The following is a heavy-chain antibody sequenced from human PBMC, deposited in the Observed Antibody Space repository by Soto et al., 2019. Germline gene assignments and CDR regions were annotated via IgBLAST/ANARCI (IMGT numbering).Heavy chain of an antibody. CDR1: GFTVTDSY. J-gene: IGHJ4*02. CDR2: IYLSGST. D-gene: IGHD6-19*01. CDR3: ARAASGSGWWSQGSFES. V-gene: IGHV3-66*01. Sequence: EVQLVESGGGLVQPGGSLRLACAGSGFTVTDSYMSWVRQAPGKGLEWVSSIYLSGSTYYADSVKGRITISRDISKNTVFLQMNSLRVEDKAVYYCARAASGSGWWSQGSFESWGQGTLVTVSS.